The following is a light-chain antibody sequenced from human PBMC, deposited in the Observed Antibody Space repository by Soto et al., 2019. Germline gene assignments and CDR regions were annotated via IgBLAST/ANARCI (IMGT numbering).Light chain of an antibody. V-gene: IGKV1-39*01. J-gene: IGKJ1*01. Sequence: DIQMTQSPSSLSASVGDTVTITCRASQTINSYLNWYQQKPGQAPKLLIYVASSLQSGVPSRFSGRGSGTDFTLTISSLEPEDFAVYYCHQYGDSPQTFGQGTKVEI. CDR1: QTINSY. CDR2: VAS. CDR3: HQYGDSPQT.